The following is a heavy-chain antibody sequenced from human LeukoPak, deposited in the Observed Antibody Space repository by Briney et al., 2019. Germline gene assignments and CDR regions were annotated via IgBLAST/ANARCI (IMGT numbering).Heavy chain of an antibody. V-gene: IGHV4-34*01. CDR1: GGSFSGYY. CDR2: INHSGST. D-gene: IGHD2-2*01. Sequence: SETLSLICAVYGGSFSGYYWSWIRQPPGKGLEWIGEINHSGSTNYNPSLKSRVTISVDTSKNQFSLKLSSVTAADTAVYYCARGEGVIGHCSSTSCRRAFDIWGQGTMVTVSS. J-gene: IGHJ3*02. CDR3: ARGEGVIGHCSSTSCRRAFDI.